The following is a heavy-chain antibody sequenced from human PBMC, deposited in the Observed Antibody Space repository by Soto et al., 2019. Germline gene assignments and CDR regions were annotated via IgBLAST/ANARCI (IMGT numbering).Heavy chain of an antibody. D-gene: IGHD2-15*01. CDR1: GFTFSSYA. J-gene: IGHJ3*02. V-gene: IGHV3-23*01. CDR2: ISGSGGST. Sequence: GGSLRLSCAASGFTFSSYAMSWVRQAPGKGLEWVSAISGSGGSTYYADSVKGRFTISRDNSKNTLYLQMNSLRAEDTAVYYCARDSYCSGGSCYSPGEPTGAFDIWGQGTMVTVSS. CDR3: ARDSYCSGGSCYSPGEPTGAFDI.